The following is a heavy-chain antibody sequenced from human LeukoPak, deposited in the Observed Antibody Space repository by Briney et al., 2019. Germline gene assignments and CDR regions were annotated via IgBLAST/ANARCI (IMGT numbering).Heavy chain of an antibody. CDR1: GGSITTSRHY. CDR2: IYYSGST. Sequence: SETLSLTCTVSGGSITTSRHYWGWIRQPPGKGLEWIGSIYYSGSTYYNPSLKSRVTISVDTSKNQFSLKLSSVTAADTAVYYCARHVSGYSYGSYYYGMDVWGQGTTVTVSS. D-gene: IGHD5-18*01. J-gene: IGHJ6*02. CDR3: ARHVSGYSYGSYYYGMDV. V-gene: IGHV4-39*01.